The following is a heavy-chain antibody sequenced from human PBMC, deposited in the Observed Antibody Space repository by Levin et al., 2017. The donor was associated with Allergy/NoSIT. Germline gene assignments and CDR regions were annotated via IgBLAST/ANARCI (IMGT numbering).Heavy chain of an antibody. CDR3: ARDASYYGSGTNGYYFDY. D-gene: IGHD3-10*01. CDR2: IKPDGSAK. Sequence: PPGGSLRLSCAAPGFTFSIYWMSWVRQAPGKGLEWVANIKPDGSAKYYMDSVKGRFTISRDNAKNSLYLQMNSLRAADTAVYYCARDASYYGSGTNGYYFDYWGQGTLVTVSS. CDR1: GFTFSIYW. J-gene: IGHJ4*02. V-gene: IGHV3-7*04.